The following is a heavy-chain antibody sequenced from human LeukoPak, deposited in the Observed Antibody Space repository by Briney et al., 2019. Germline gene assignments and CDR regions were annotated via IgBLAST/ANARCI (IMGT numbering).Heavy chain of an antibody. CDR3: ARYRSSTSCYTAFDY. J-gene: IGHJ4*02. CDR2: IYYSGST. D-gene: IGHD2-2*02. Sequence: SETLSLTCTVSGGSISSGDYYWSWIRQPPGKGLEWIGYIYYSGSTYYNPSLKSRVTISVDTSKNQFSLKLSSVTAAGTAVYYCARYRSSTSCYTAFDYWGQGTLVTVSS. CDR1: GGSISSGDYY. V-gene: IGHV4-30-4*08.